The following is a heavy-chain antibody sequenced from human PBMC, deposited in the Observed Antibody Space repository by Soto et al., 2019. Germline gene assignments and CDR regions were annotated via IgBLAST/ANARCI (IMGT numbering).Heavy chain of an antibody. Sequence: ASVTVSCKASVYTFTSYGISWVRQAPGQGLEWVGGIIPIFGTANYAQKFQGRVTMTADKSTSTAYMELRSLRSEDTAFYYCATSYGSGYRAFDYWGQGTLVTVSS. CDR1: VYTFTSYG. CDR3: ATSYGSGYRAFDY. CDR2: IIPIFGTA. V-gene: IGHV1-69*06. D-gene: IGHD3-10*01. J-gene: IGHJ4*01.